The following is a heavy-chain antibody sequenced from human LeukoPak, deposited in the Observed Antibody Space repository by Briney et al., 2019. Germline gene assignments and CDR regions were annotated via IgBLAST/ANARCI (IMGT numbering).Heavy chain of an antibody. CDR2: IKSKTDGGTT. Sequence: PGGSLRLSCAASGFTFSNAWMNWVRQAPGKGLEWVGRIKSKTDGGTTVYAAPVKGRFTISRDDSKNTLYLQMNSLKTEDTAVYYCTTHPRFLEWLLVPIFDYWGQGTLVTVSS. J-gene: IGHJ4*02. D-gene: IGHD3-3*01. V-gene: IGHV3-15*07. CDR1: GFTFSNAW. CDR3: TTHPRFLEWLLVPIFDY.